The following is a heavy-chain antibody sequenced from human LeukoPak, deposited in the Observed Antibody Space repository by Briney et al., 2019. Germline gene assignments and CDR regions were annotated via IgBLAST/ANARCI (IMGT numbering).Heavy chain of an antibody. J-gene: IGHJ6*04. Sequence: GASVKVSCKASGGTFSSYAISWVRQAPGQGLEWMGGIIPIFGTANYAQKFQGRVTITADESTSTAYMELSSLRSEDTAVYYCARGRRFTIFGVVSGMDVWGRGTMVTVSS. CDR2: IIPIFGTA. CDR1: GGTFSSYA. V-gene: IGHV1-69*13. D-gene: IGHD3-3*01. CDR3: ARGRRFTIFGVVSGMDV.